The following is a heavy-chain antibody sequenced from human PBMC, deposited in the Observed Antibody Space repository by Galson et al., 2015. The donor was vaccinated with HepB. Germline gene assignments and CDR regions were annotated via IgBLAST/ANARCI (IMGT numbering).Heavy chain of an antibody. V-gene: IGHV3-33*01. D-gene: IGHD3-22*01. CDR2: IWYDGSRE. CDR1: GFTFSTYG. CDR3: ARAQITMMTGYFDS. Sequence: SLRLSCAASGFTFSTYGMHRVRQAPGKGLEWVAGIWYDGSREYYGDSVKGRFTISRDNPKNTLYLHMNSLRAEGTAVYYCARAQITMMTGYFDSWGQGTLVTVSS. J-gene: IGHJ4*02.